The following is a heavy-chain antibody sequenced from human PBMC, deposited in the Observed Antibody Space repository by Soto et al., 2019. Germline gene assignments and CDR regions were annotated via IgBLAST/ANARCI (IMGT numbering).Heavy chain of an antibody. J-gene: IGHJ6*02. V-gene: IGHV3-7*03. D-gene: IGHD3-3*01. CDR3: ARDDETIFGVGNYGMDV. Sequence: GGSLRLSCAASGFTFSSYWMSWVRQAPGKGLEWVANIKQDGSEKYYVDSVKGRFTISRDNAKNSLYLQMNSLRAEDTAVYYCARDDETIFGVGNYGMDVWGQGTTVTVSS. CDR2: IKQDGSEK. CDR1: GFTFSSYW.